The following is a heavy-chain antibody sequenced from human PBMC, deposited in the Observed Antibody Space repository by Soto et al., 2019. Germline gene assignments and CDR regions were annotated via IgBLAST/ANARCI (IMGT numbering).Heavy chain of an antibody. CDR1: GLKSRSYA. V-gene: IGHV3-23*01. Sequence: VGSLRLSCAASGLKSRSYAMKRVSQAPGKGLEWVSLIGESGTPTYYADSVKGRFTISRDNSGNTLFLEMYSLRAEDTAVYYCARYIPGVRYYGMDVWGQGTTVTVSS. CDR2: IGESGTPT. CDR3: ARYIPGVRYYGMDV. J-gene: IGHJ6*02. D-gene: IGHD2-2*01.